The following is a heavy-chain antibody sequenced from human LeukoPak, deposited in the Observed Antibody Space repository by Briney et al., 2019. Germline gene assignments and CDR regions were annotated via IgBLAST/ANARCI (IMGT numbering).Heavy chain of an antibody. Sequence: ASVKVSCKASGGTFISYAISWVRQAPGQGLEWMGGIIPIFGTANYAQKFQGRVTITADESTSTAYMELSSLRSEDTAVYYCARDDQAYCGGDCYSPSYYYGMDVWGQGTTVTVSS. CDR3: ARDDQAYCGGDCYSPSYYYGMDV. J-gene: IGHJ6*02. D-gene: IGHD2-21*02. CDR2: IIPIFGTA. CDR1: GGTFISYA. V-gene: IGHV1-69*13.